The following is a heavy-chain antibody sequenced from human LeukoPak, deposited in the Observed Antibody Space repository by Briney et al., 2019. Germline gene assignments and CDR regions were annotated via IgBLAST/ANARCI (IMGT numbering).Heavy chain of an antibody. D-gene: IGHD5-18*01. CDR3: ARHTNGYCYGLRYFDY. V-gene: IGHV4-39*01. Sequence: PSETLSLTCTVSGGSISSSSYYWGWIRQPPGKGLEWIGSIYYSGSTYYNPSLKSRVTISVDTSKNQFSLKLSSVTAADTAVYYCARHTNGYCYGLRYFDYWGQGTLVTVSS. J-gene: IGHJ4*02. CDR1: GGSISSSSYY. CDR2: IYYSGST.